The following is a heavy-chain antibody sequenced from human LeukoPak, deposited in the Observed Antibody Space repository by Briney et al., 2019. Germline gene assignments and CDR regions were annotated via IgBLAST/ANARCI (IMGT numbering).Heavy chain of an antibody. V-gene: IGHV4-39*07. CDR2: IYYSGST. J-gene: IGHJ3*01. D-gene: IGHD3-22*01. Sequence: SETLSLTCTVSAGSISSTNYYWGWIRQPPGKGLAWIGSIYYSGSTYYNPSLKSRATRSVDTSKKQFSLKLSSVTAADTALYYCERSVSYYYDASARGAFDFWGQGTMVTVSS. CDR1: AGSISSTNYY. CDR3: ERSVSYYYDASARGAFDF.